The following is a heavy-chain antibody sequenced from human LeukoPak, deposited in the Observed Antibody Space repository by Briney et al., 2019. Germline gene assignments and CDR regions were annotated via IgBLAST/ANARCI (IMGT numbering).Heavy chain of an antibody. Sequence: SQTLSLTCAISGDSVSSNSAAWNWIRQSPPRGLEWLGRTYYRSKWYNDYAVSVKSRITINPDTSKNQFSLQLNSVTPEDTAVYYCARVSRDPIVVVPAATVGMDVWGQGTTVTVSS. V-gene: IGHV6-1*01. D-gene: IGHD2-2*01. CDR2: TYYRSKWYN. CDR3: ARVSRDPIVVVPAATVGMDV. J-gene: IGHJ6*02. CDR1: GDSVSSNSAA.